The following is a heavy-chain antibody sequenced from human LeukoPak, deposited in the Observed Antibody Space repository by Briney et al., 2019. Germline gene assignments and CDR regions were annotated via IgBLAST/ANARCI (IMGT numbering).Heavy chain of an antibody. D-gene: IGHD6-25*01. J-gene: IGHJ5*02. Sequence: PSETLSLTCIVSGGSISSGDYYWDWIRQPPGWGLEWIGNVHHTGKVDYSPSLRSRVSMYVDRSKNQFSLKLTSVTAADTAIYYCARHLAAHNWFDPWGQGALVTISS. V-gene: IGHV4-39*01. CDR2: VHHTGKV. CDR3: ARHLAAHNWFDP. CDR1: GGSISSGDYY.